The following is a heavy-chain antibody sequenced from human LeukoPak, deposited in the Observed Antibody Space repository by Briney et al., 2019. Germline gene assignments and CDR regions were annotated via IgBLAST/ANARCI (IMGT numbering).Heavy chain of an antibody. Sequence: SETLSLTCTVSGGSISSLYWSWIRQPPGKGLEWIGYIYYSGSTNYNPSLKSRVTISVDTYKNQFSLKLSSVTAADTAVYYCARVGVPYWYFDLWGRGTLVTVSS. CDR2: IYYSGST. J-gene: IGHJ2*01. CDR1: GGSISSLY. V-gene: IGHV4-59*01. D-gene: IGHD4/OR15-4a*01. CDR3: ARVGVPYWYFDL.